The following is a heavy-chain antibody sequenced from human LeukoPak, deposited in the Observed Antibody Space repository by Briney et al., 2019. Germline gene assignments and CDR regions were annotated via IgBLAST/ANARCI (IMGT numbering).Heavy chain of an antibody. D-gene: IGHD2-15*01. V-gene: IGHV3-13*01. J-gene: IGHJ6*03. CDR1: GFTFTTYD. CDR3: ARDRGGGHMDV. Sequence: GGSLRLSCAASGFTFTTYDIHWVRQATGKGLEWVSAIGTTGDTYYPGSVKGRFTISRENAKNSLYLQMNSLRAGDTAVYYCARDRGGGHMDVWGKGTTVTISS. CDR2: IGTTGDT.